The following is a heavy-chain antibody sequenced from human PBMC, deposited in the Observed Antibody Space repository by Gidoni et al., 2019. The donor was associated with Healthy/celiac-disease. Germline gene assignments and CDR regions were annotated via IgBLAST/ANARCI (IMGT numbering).Heavy chain of an antibody. CDR2: IYQSGST. CDR3: ARGYSSSWYPYYFDY. Sequence: QLQLQESGSGLVKPSQTLSLTCAVSGGSISSGGYSWSWIRQPPGKGLEWIGYIYQSGSTYYNPSLKSRVTISVDRSKNQFSLKLSSVTAADTAVYYCARGYSSSWYPYYFDYWGQGTLVTVSS. D-gene: IGHD6-13*01. CDR1: GGSISSGGYS. V-gene: IGHV4-30-2*01. J-gene: IGHJ4*02.